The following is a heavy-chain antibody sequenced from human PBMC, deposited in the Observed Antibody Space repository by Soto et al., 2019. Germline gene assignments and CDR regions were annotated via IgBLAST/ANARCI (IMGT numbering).Heavy chain of an antibody. V-gene: IGHV4-39*01. D-gene: IGHD1-1*01. J-gene: IGHJ4*02. Sequence: LQLQESGPGLLKPSETLSLICTVSGGSIRSSTYYWGWIRQSPGKGLEWIGSIFYSGSTYFNPSFKSRVTISVDTSKNQFSLKLSSVTVADTAVYYCASLSYEQLSWGQGTLVTVSS. CDR2: IFYSGST. CDR3: ASLSYEQLS. CDR1: GGSIRSSTYY.